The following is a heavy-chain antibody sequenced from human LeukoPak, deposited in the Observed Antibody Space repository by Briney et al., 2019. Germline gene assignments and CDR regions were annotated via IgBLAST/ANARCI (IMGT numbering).Heavy chain of an antibody. J-gene: IGHJ5*02. V-gene: IGHV4-39*01. CDR2: IYYSGST. CDR1: GGSISSSSYY. Sequence: PSETLSLTCTVSGGSISSSSYYWGWIRQPPGKGLEWIGSIYYSGSTYYNPSLKSRVTISVDTSKNQFSLKLSSVTAADTAVYYCAGIHSGSYPWWFDPWGQGTLVTVSS. D-gene: IGHD1-26*01. CDR3: AGIHSGSYPWWFDP.